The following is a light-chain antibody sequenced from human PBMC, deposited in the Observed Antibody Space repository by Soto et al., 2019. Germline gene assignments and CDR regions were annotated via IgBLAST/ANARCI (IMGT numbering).Light chain of an antibody. J-gene: IGKJ3*01. CDR2: DAS. V-gene: IGKV3-11*01. Sequence: EIVLTQSPATLSLSPGERATPSCRASQSVSSYLAWYQQKPGQAPRLLIYDASNRATGIPARFSGSGSGTDFTLTISSLEPEDFAVYYCQQRSNRPFTFGPGTKVDIK. CDR1: QSVSSY. CDR3: QQRSNRPFT.